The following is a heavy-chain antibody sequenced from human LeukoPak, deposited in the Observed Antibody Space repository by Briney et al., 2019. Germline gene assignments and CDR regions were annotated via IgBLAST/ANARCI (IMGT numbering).Heavy chain of an antibody. CDR2: ISGSGGST. Sequence: GGSLRLSCAASGFTVSSNYMSWVRQAPGKGLEWVSAISGSGGSTYYADSVKGRFTISRDNSKNTLYLQMNSLRAEDTAVYYCAKDLSGSYGYYFDYWGQGTLVTVSS. D-gene: IGHD1-26*01. CDR3: AKDLSGSYGYYFDY. CDR1: GFTVSSNY. V-gene: IGHV3-23*01. J-gene: IGHJ4*02.